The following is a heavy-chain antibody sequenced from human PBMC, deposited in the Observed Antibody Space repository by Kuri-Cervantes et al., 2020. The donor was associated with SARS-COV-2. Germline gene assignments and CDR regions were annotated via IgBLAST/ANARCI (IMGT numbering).Heavy chain of an antibody. CDR3: AKGPQRTRGWVDLPQYNYFDY. D-gene: IGHD6-19*01. V-gene: IGHV3-11*01. J-gene: IGHJ4*02. CDR1: GFTFSDYY. Sequence: GGSLRLSCAASGFTFSDYYMSWIRQAPGKGLEWLSYISRSGSAIYYADSVKGRFTISRDNSKNTLYLQMNSLRAEDTAVYYCAKGPQRTRGWVDLPQYNYFDYWGQGTLVTVSS. CDR2: ISRSGSAI.